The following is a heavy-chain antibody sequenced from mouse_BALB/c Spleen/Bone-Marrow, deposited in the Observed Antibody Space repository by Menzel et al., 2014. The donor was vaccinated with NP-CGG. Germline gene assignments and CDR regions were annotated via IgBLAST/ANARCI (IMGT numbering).Heavy chain of an antibody. V-gene: IGHV14-3*02. D-gene: IGHD4-1*01. CDR2: IDPANGNT. CDR1: GFNIKDTY. J-gene: IGHJ2*01. Sequence: EVKVEESGAELVKPGASVKLSCTASGFNIKDTYMHWVKQRLDQGLEWIGRIDPANGNTKYNPKFQGKATITSDTSSNTAYLQLSSLTSGDTAVYYCVGWEDYWDQGTTLTVSS. CDR3: VGWEDY.